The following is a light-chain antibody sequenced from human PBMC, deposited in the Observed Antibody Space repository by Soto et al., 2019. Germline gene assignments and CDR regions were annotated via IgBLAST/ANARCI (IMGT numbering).Light chain of an antibody. J-gene: IGKJ4*01. CDR2: DAS. CDR1: HSVNSY. V-gene: IGKV3-11*01. Sequence: EIVLTQSPATLSLSPGERATLSCRASHSVNSYLAWYQQKPGQAPRLLIYDASKRATDAPARFSGSGSGTDFTLTISSLEPEDFAVYYCQQRSEWPPLTFGGGTKVEIK. CDR3: QQRSEWPPLT.